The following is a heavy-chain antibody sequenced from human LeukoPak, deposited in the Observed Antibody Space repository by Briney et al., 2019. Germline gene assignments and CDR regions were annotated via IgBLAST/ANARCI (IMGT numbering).Heavy chain of an antibody. V-gene: IGHV4-34*01. Sequence: SETLSLTCAVYGGSFSGYYWSWIRQPPGKGLEWIGEINHSGSTNYNPSLKSRVTISVDTSKNQFSLKLSSVTAVDTAVYYCARKKSDAFDIWGQGTMVTVSS. CDR3: ARKKSDAFDI. CDR1: GGSFSGYY. J-gene: IGHJ3*02. CDR2: INHSGST.